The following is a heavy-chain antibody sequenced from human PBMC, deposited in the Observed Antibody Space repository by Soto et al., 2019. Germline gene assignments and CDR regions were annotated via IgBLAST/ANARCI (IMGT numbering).Heavy chain of an antibody. Sequence: EAQLVESGGGLVQPGGSLRLSCAASGFTFSNYEMHWVRQAPGKGLEYVSGISNNGAHTDYAKSVKGRFTISRDNSENTLYLQMGSLRAEXMXLXXXXXXXXXXXXXXXXXXXWXXGTTV. J-gene: IGHJ6*01. CDR3: XXXXXXXXXXXXXXXX. V-gene: IGHV3-64*01. CDR1: GFTFSNYE. CDR2: ISNNGAHT.